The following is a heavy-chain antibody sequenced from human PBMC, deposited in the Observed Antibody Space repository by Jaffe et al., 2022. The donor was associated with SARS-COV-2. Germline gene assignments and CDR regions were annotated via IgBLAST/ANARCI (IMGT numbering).Heavy chain of an antibody. V-gene: IGHV1-46*01. J-gene: IGHJ4*02. Sequence: QVQLVQSGAEVKKPGASVKVSCKASGYSFTNYYIHWLRQAPGQGLEWMGKINPSGGNTDYTQQFQGRVTMTRDTSTSTVYMELSSLRSEDTAVYYCARTLGGSGWSYWGQGTLVTVSS. D-gene: IGHD6-19*01. CDR3: ARTLGGSGWSY. CDR1: GYSFTNYY. CDR2: INPSGGNT.